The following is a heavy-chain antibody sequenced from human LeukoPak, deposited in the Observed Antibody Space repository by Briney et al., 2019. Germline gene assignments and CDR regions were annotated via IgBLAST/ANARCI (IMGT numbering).Heavy chain of an antibody. D-gene: IGHD6-6*01. Sequence: ASVKVSSKASGGTFSSYAISWVRQAPGQGLEWMGGIIPIFGTANYAQKFQGRVTITTDESTSTAYMELSSLRSEDTAVYYCARAGGGIAARYYYYYMDVWGKGTTVTVSS. J-gene: IGHJ6*03. CDR3: ARAGGGIAARYYYYYMDV. V-gene: IGHV1-69*05. CDR1: GGTFSSYA. CDR2: IIPIFGTA.